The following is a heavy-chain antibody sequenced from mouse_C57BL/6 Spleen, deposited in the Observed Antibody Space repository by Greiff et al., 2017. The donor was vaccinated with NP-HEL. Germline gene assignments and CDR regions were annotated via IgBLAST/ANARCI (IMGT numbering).Heavy chain of an antibody. J-gene: IGHJ1*03. CDR1: GYTFTSYG. D-gene: IGHD6-1*02. V-gene: IGHV1-81*01. CDR2: IYPRSGNT. CDR3: ARGRRLDSNYWYFDV. Sequence: QVQLQQSGAELARPGASVKLSCKASGYTFTSYGIRWVKQRPGQGLEWIGEIYPRSGNTYYNEKFKGKATLTVDTSSSTAYMELRSLTSEDSAVYCCARGRRLDSNYWYFDVWGTGTTVTVSS.